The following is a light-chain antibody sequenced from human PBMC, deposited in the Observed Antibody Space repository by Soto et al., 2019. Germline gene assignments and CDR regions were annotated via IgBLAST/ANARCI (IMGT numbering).Light chain of an antibody. Sequence: QSALTQPASVSGSPGQSITISCTGTSSDVGGYNYVSWYQQHPGKAPKLMIYEVSNRPSGVSNRFSGSKSGNTASLTISCLQAEDEADYYCSSYTSSSTFVVFGGGTKLTVL. J-gene: IGLJ2*01. CDR2: EVS. CDR3: SSYTSSSTFVV. CDR1: SSDVGGYNY. V-gene: IGLV2-14*01.